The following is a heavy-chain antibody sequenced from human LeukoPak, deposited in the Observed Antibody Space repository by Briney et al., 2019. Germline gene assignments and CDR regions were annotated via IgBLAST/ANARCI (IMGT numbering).Heavy chain of an antibody. CDR3: ARGGGLRWLYYYMDV. Sequence: PSETLSLTCTVSASSISSGYFWGWIRQPPGEGLEWIGSIYHNGDTYYTPFLKSRVSISVDTSKNQFSLKLSSVTAADTAVYFCARGGGLRWLYYYMDVWGRGTTVTVSS. CDR2: IYHNGDT. CDR1: ASSISSGYF. V-gene: IGHV4-38-2*02. D-gene: IGHD3-16*01. J-gene: IGHJ6*03.